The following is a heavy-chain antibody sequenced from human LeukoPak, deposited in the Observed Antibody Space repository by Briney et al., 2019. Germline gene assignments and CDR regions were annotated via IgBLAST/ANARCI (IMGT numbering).Heavy chain of an antibody. CDR1: GFTFSSYA. J-gene: IGHJ5*02. Sequence: GRSLRLSCAASGFTFSSYAMHWVRQAPGKGLEWVAVISYDGSNKYYADSVKGRFTISRDNSKNTLYLQMNSLRAEDTAVYYCARPSEHFSWFDPWGQGTPVTVSS. CDR3: ARPSEHFSWFDP. CDR2: ISYDGSNK. D-gene: IGHD3-3*02. V-gene: IGHV3-30*01.